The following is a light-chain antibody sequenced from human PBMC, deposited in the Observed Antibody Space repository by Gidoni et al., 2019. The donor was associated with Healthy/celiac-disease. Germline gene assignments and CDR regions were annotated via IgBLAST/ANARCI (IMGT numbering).Light chain of an antibody. Sequence: DIVMTQSPLSLPVTPGEPASLSCRSSQSLLHSNGYNYLDWYLQKPGQSPQLLIYLGSNRASGVPGRFSGSGSGTHFTLKISRVEAEDVGVYYCMQALQTPITFGQGTKVEIK. V-gene: IGKV2-28*01. CDR2: LGS. CDR3: MQALQTPIT. J-gene: IGKJ1*01. CDR1: QSLLHSNGYNY.